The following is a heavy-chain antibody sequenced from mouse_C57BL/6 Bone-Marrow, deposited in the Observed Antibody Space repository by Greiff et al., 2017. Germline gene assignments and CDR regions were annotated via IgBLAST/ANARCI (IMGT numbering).Heavy chain of an antibody. Sequence: QVQLQQSGAELARPGASVKLSCKASGYTFTSYGISWVKQRTGQGLEWIGEIYPRSGNTYYNEKFKGKATLTADKSSSTAYMELRSLTSEDSAVYFSARGNDGYRTFAMDYGGQGTSVTVSS. J-gene: IGHJ4*01. CDR1: GYTFTSYG. D-gene: IGHD2-3*01. V-gene: IGHV1-81*01. CDR3: ARGNDGYRTFAMDY. CDR2: IYPRSGNT.